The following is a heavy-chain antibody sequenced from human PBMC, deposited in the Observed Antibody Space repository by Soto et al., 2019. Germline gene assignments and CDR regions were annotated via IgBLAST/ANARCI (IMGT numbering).Heavy chain of an antibody. V-gene: IGHV1-3*01. D-gene: IGHD2-8*01. CDR1: GYTFTSYA. Sequence: GASVKVSCKASGYTFTSYAMHWVRQAPGQRLEWMGWINAGNGNTKYSQKFQGRVTITRDTSASTAYMEPSSLRSEDTAVYYCARDIVLMVYAQPYYYGMDVWGQGTTVTVSS. CDR3: ARDIVLMVYAQPYYYGMDV. J-gene: IGHJ6*02. CDR2: INAGNGNT.